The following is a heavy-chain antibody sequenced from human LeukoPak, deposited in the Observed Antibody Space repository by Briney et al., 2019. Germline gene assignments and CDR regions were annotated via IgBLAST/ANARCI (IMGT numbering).Heavy chain of an antibody. D-gene: IGHD2/OR15-2a*01. J-gene: IGHJ5*02. CDR2: IYYSGGT. Sequence: PSETLSLTCTVSGGSISTYYRSWIRQPPGKGLEWIGYIYYSGGTNYNPSLKSRVTISVDTSKNQFSLKLRSVTAADTAMYYCAREGSTAFFNWFDPWGQGTLVTVSS. CDR3: AREGSTAFFNWFDP. V-gene: IGHV4-59*01. CDR1: GGSISTYY.